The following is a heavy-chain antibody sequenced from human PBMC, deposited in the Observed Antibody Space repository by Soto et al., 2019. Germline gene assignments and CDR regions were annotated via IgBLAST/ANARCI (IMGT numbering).Heavy chain of an antibody. J-gene: IGHJ6*02. D-gene: IGHD3-10*01. CDR2: IWYDGSNK. CDR3: ARDFDYYGSGSYYKKYGMDV. Sequence: QVQLVESGGGVVQPGRSLRLSCAASGFTFSSYGMHWVRQAPGKGLEWVAVIWYDGSNKYYADSVKGRFTITRDNSKNTQYLQMNSLRAEDTAVYYCARDFDYYGSGSYYKKYGMDVWGQGTTVTVSS. V-gene: IGHV3-33*01. CDR1: GFTFSSYG.